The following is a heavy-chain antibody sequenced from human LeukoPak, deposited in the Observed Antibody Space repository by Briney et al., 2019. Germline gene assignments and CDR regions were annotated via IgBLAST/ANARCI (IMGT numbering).Heavy chain of an antibody. V-gene: IGHV3-11*01. D-gene: IGHD3-3*01. J-gene: IGHJ6*03. Sequence: PGGSLRLSRAASGFTFSDYYMSWIRQAPGKGLEWVSYISGSGSTIYYADSVKGRFTISRDNAKNSLYLQMNSLRAEDTAVYYCARLRFLTDYYYIDVWGKGTTVTVSS. CDR3: ARLRFLTDYYYIDV. CDR1: GFTFSDYY. CDR2: ISGSGSTI.